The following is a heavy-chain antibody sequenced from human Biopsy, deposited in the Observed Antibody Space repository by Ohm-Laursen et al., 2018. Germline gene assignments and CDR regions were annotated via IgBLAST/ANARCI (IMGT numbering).Heavy chain of an antibody. V-gene: IGHV4-39*01. Sequence: SDTLSLTCTVSGGSISSGSNYWAWIRQPPGKGLEWIGSVYHSGTTYYSPSLKSRVTISVDTSKNQLSLKGTSVTAADTAAYYCARWEVGYSANDLRFDYWGQGTLVTVSS. D-gene: IGHD5-12*01. CDR2: VYHSGTT. CDR3: ARWEVGYSANDLRFDY. J-gene: IGHJ4*02. CDR1: GGSISSGSNY.